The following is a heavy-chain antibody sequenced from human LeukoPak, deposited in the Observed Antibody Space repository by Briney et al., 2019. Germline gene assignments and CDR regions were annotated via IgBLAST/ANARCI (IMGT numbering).Heavy chain of an antibody. J-gene: IGHJ5*02. CDR2: IIPIFGIA. V-gene: IGHV1-69*04. CDR3: ARDTLGSLTEINWFDP. Sequence: SVKVSCKASGGTFSSYAISWVRQAPGQGLEWMGRIIPIFGIADYAQKFQGRVTITADKSTSTAYMELSSLRSEDTAVYYCARDTLGSLTEINWFDPWGQGTLVTVSS. CDR1: GGTFSSYA. D-gene: IGHD1-14*01.